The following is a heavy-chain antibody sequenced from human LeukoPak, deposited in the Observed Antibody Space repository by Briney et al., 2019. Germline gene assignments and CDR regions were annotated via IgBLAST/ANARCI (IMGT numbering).Heavy chain of an antibody. J-gene: IGHJ6*02. V-gene: IGHV1-69*13. CDR3: ARSGDLMIVVVPKSYYYYYYGMDV. D-gene: IGHD3-22*01. Sequence: GASVKVSCKASGGTFSSYAISWVRQAPGQGLEWMGGIIPIFGTANYVQKFQGRVTITADESTSTAYMELSSLRSEDTAVYYCARSGDLMIVVVPKSYYYYYYGMDVWGQGTTVTVSS. CDR2: IIPIFGTA. CDR1: GGTFSSYA.